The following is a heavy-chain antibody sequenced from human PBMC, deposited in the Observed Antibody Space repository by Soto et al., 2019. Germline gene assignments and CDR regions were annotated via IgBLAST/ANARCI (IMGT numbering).Heavy chain of an antibody. J-gene: IGHJ4*02. CDR3: VRGPDYEGYFDY. Sequence: QVRLVQSGAEVKKTGSSVKVSCKASGTTFSNYAIGWVRQAPGQGLEWMGGIILPVGTPNYAQKFQGRVTITAGESMTTAFMELRGLRSEDTAVYFCVRGPDYEGYFDYWGQGTLVTVSS. V-gene: IGHV1-69*12. CDR2: IILPVGTP. CDR1: GTTFSNYA. D-gene: IGHD3-22*01.